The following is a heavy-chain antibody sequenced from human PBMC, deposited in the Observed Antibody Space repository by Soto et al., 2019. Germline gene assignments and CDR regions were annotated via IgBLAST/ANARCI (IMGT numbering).Heavy chain of an antibody. CDR3: ARHVYDSRGYPDY. J-gene: IGHJ4*02. D-gene: IGHD3-22*01. V-gene: IGHV4-39*01. CDR1: GGSISSSSYY. CDR2: IYYSGST. Sequence: PSETLCLTCTVSGGSISSSSYYWGWIRQPPGKGLEWIGSIYYSGSTYYNPSLKSRVTISVDTSKKRFSLKLSAVTAAAAAGYYCARHVYDSRGYPDYSSKGTWVTV.